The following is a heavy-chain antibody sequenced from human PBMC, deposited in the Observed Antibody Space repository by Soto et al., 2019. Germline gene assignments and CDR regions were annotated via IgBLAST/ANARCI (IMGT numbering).Heavy chain of an antibody. D-gene: IGHD3-10*01. J-gene: IGHJ4*02. Sequence: SETLSLTCAVSGASISSNKWWIWVRQPPGKGLEWIAGIYHSGSANYNPSLKSRVTISVDKSKNQFSLKLSSVTAADTAVYYCATRNDGSGSLDYWGQGALVTVSS. CDR2: IYHSGSA. CDR3: ATRNDGSGSLDY. V-gene: IGHV4-4*02. CDR1: GASISSNKW.